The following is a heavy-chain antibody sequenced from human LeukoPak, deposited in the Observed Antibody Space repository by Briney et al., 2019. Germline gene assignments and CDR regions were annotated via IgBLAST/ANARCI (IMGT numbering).Heavy chain of an antibody. D-gene: IGHD2-2*01. CDR1: GFTFSNAW. CDR3: TSSFYCSRTSCRPRYYYGMDV. CDR2: IKSKTDGGTT. J-gene: IGHJ6*04. Sequence: PGGSLRLSCAASGFTFSNAWMSWVRQAPGKGLEWVGRIKSKTDGGTTDYAAPVKGRFTISRDDSKNTLYLQMNSLKTEDTAVYYCTSSFYCSRTSCRPRYYYGMDVWGKGTTVTVSS. V-gene: IGHV3-15*01.